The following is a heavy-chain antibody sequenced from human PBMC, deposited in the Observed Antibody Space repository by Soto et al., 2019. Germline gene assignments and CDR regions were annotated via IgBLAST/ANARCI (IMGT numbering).Heavy chain of an antibody. CDR2: ISYDGSNK. V-gene: IGHV3-30*18. CDR3: AKGPRNDYGDYADAFDI. J-gene: IGHJ3*02. Sequence: QVQLVESGGGVVQPGRSLRLSCAASGFTFSSYGMHWVRQAPGKGLEWVAVISYDGSNKYYADSVKGRFTISRDNSKNTLYLQMNSLRAEDTAVYYCAKGPRNDYGDYADAFDIWGQGTMVTVSS. D-gene: IGHD4-17*01. CDR1: GFTFSSYG.